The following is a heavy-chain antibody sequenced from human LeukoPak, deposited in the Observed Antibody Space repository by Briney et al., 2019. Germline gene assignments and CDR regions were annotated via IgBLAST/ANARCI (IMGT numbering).Heavy chain of an antibody. J-gene: IGHJ3*02. CDR2: ISYDGSNK. Sequence: PGGSLRLSCAASGFTFSSYAMSWVRQAPGKGLEWVAVISYDGSNKYCADSVKGRFTISRDNSKNTLYLQMNSLRAEDTAVYYCAKDPFGRYYDSSGSLIWGQGTMVTVSS. CDR3: AKDPFGRYYDSSGSLI. D-gene: IGHD3-22*01. V-gene: IGHV3-30*18. CDR1: GFTFSSYA.